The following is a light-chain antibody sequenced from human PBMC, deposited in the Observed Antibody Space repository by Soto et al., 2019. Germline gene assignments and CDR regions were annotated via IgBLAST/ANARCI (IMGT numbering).Light chain of an antibody. V-gene: IGKV3-15*01. CDR3: HQYNNWPPGT. CDR1: QSVSTI. Sequence: VMTQSPATLSVSPGERATLSCRASQSVSTILAWYQQKPGQAPRLLIYGASTRATGSPARFSGSGSGTKFTLTISSVQSENVAVYPCHQYNNWPPGTFGQGTKVDIK. CDR2: GAS. J-gene: IGKJ1*01.